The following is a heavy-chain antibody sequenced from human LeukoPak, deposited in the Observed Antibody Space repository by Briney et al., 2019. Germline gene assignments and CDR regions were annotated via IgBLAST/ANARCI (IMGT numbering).Heavy chain of an antibody. D-gene: IGHD3-10*01. CDR2: ISGYKGNT. CDR3: ARGGGSLDY. CDR1: GYTFTSYG. Sequence: ASVKVSCKASGYTFTSYGISWVRQAPGQGLEWVGWISGYKGNTNYAQKFEGRVAMTTHTSTSPAYLELRSLRSDDTAVYSCARGGGSLDYWGQRTLVTVSS. V-gene: IGHV1-18*01. J-gene: IGHJ4*02.